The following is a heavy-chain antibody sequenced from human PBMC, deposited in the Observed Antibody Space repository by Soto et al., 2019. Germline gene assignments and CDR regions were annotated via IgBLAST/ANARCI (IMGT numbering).Heavy chain of an antibody. D-gene: IGHD1-1*01. V-gene: IGHV1-18*01. CDR1: GYTFSTYV. J-gene: IGHJ4*02. CDR2: ISAYNGNT. Sequence: QVQLVQSGAEVKKPGASVKVSCKGSGYTFSTYVINWVRQAPGQGLEWMGWISAYNGNTDYAQNLQGRVTMTTDTSTSTAYMELRSLRCDDTAIYYCARERVSTGPDYWGQGTLVTVSS. CDR3: ARERVSTGPDY.